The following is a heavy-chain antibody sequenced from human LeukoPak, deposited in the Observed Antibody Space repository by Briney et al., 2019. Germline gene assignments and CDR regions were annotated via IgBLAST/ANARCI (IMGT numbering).Heavy chain of an antibody. V-gene: IGHV4-59*01. D-gene: IGHD6-13*01. CDR1: GGSISSYY. CDR3: ARAGSWGDAFDI. CDR2: IYSSGST. Sequence: KPSETLFLTCTVSGGSISSYYWSWIRQPPGKGLEWIGYIYSSGSTNYNPSLKSRVTISVDTPKNQFSLKLSSVTAANTAVYYCARAGSWGDAFDIWGQGTMVTVSS. J-gene: IGHJ3*02.